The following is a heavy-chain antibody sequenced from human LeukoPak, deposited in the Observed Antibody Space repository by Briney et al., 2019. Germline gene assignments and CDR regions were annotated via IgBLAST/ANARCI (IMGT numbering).Heavy chain of an antibody. CDR1: GFTFSSYS. D-gene: IGHD6-6*01. Sequence: GGSLRLSCAASGFTFSSYSMNWVRQAPGKGLEWVSSISSSSSYIYYADSVKGRFTISRDNAKNSLYLQMNSLRAEATAVYYCATPGVAARDYWGQGTLVTVSS. J-gene: IGHJ4*02. CDR2: ISSSSSYI. V-gene: IGHV3-21*01. CDR3: ATPGVAARDY.